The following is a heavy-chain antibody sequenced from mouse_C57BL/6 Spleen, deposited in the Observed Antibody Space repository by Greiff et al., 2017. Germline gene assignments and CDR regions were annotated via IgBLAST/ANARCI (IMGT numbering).Heavy chain of an antibody. D-gene: IGHD1-1*01. Sequence: VQLQQPGAELVMPGASVKLSCKASGYTFTSYWMHWVKQRPRQGLEWIGEIDPSDSYTNYNQKFKGKSTLTVDKSSSTAYMQLSSLTSEDSAVYYCARLVANYYAMDYWGQGTSVTVSS. CDR3: ARLVANYYAMDY. CDR2: IDPSDSYT. J-gene: IGHJ4*01. V-gene: IGHV1-69*01. CDR1: GYTFTSYW.